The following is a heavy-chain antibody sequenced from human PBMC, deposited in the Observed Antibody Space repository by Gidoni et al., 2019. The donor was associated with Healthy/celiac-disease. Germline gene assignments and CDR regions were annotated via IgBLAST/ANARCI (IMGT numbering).Heavy chain of an antibody. CDR3: ARVVEGDIVVVPAAARAFDI. CDR1: GGSISSGGYY. Sequence: QVQLQESGPGLVKPSQTLSLTCTVSGGSISSGGYYWSWIRQPPGKGLEWIGYIYYSGSTYYNPSLKSRVTISVDTSKNQFSLKLSSATAADTAVYYCARVVEGDIVVVPAAARAFDIWGQGTMVTVSS. CDR2: IYYSGST. D-gene: IGHD2-2*01. J-gene: IGHJ3*02. V-gene: IGHV4-31*03.